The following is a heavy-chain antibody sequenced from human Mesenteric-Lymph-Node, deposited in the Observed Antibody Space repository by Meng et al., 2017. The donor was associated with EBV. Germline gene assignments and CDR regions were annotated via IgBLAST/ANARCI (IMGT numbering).Heavy chain of an antibody. V-gene: IGHV3-74*01. CDR2: INTDGTST. Sequence: HLWESGGRLVPPRCYLRLSWAAPGFTFSNYWSHWVRQAPGKGLVWVSRINTDGTSTYYADPVKVRFTISRDNAKNTLYLQMNSLRAEDTAMNYCARERRVGWGQGTLVTVSS. CDR3: ARERRVG. J-gene: IGHJ4*02. CDR1: GFTFSNYW.